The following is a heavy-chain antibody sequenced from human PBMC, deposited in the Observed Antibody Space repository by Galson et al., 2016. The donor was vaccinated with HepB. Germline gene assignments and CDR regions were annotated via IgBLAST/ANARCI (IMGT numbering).Heavy chain of an antibody. CDR1: GFTFRTNA. D-gene: IGHD2-15*01. CDR3: AKDAGFCSGPRCSIPPSYFDY. V-gene: IGHV3-23*01. Sequence: SLRLSCASSGFTFRTNAMSWVRQAPGKGLEWVSTISGAGLTFYADSVKGRFTISRDNAKNTLWLQMNSLRAEDAATYYCAKDAGFCSGPRCSIPPSYFDYLGHGSRLTVAS. CDR2: ISGAGLT. J-gene: IGHJ4*01.